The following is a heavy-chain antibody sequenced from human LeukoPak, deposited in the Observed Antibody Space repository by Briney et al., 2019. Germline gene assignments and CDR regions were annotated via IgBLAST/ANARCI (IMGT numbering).Heavy chain of an antibody. Sequence: GGSLRLSSAASGFTFCGYWMSWVRPAPGKGLEWGANIKQGGSEKYYVDSVKGRFTISRDNDKNSLYLQMNSLRAEDTAVYYCARGLSLWFGELFDYWGQGTLVTVSS. CDR3: ARGLSLWFGELFDY. J-gene: IGHJ4*02. CDR2: IKQGGSEK. V-gene: IGHV3-7*01. D-gene: IGHD3-10*01. CDR1: GFTFCGYW.